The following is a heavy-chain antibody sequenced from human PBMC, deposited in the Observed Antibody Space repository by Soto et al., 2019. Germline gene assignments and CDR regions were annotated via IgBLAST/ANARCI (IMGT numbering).Heavy chain of an antibody. Sequence: GGSLRLSCEASGFTFSSYWMYWVRQAPGKGLVWVAVISYDGSNKYYADSVKGRFTISRDNSKNTLYLQMNSLRAEDTAVYYCARDGGYCISTSCYYYGMDVWGQGTTVTVSS. J-gene: IGHJ6*02. V-gene: IGHV3-30-3*01. CDR3: ARDGGYCISTSCYYYGMDV. CDR2: ISYDGSNK. CDR1: GFTFSSYW. D-gene: IGHD2-2*01.